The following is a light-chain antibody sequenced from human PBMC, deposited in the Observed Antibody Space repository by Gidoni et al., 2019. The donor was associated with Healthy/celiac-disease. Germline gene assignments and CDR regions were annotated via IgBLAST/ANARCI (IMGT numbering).Light chain of an antibody. V-gene: IGKV1-39*01. CDR1: QSISSY. Sequence: IQMSQSPSSLSAPVGDRVTITCRASQSISSYLNWYQQKPGKAPKLLIYAASSLQSGVPARFSGSGSGTEFTLTISSLQPEDFATYYCQQSYSTADTCGQGTKLEIK. J-gene: IGKJ2*01. CDR3: QQSYSTADT. CDR2: AAS.